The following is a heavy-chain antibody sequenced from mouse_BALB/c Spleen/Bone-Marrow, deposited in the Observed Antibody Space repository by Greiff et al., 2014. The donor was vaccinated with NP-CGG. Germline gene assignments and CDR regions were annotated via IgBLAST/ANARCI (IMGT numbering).Heavy chain of an antibody. CDR1: GYTFTDYY. J-gene: IGHJ3*01. CDR3: ARSGGYYVRFAY. D-gene: IGHD2-3*01. Sequence: QVQLQQSGPELVKPGASVKISCKASGYTFTDYYINWVKQKPGRGLEWIGWIYPGSGNTKYNEKSKGKATLTVDTSSSTAYMQLSSLTSEDTAVYFCARSGGYYVRFAYWGQGTLVTVSA. CDR2: IYPGSGNT. V-gene: IGHV1-84*02.